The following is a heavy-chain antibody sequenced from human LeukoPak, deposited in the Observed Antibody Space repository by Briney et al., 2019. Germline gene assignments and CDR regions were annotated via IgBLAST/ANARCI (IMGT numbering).Heavy chain of an antibody. D-gene: IGHD2-15*01. CDR3: AREPKAGYCSGGSCSGY. Sequence: GGSLRLSCAASGFTFSSYSMNWVRQAPGKGLEWVSYISSSSTIYYADSVKGRFTISRDNAKNSLYLQMNSLRAEDTAVYYCAREPKAGYCSGGSCSGYWGQGTLVTVSS. V-gene: IGHV3-48*01. CDR2: ISSSSTI. CDR1: GFTFSSYS. J-gene: IGHJ4*02.